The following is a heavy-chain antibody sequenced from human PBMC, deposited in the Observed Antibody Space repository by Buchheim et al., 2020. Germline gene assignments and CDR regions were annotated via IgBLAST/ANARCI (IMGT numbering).Heavy chain of an antibody. CDR3: AKDVASNFGFGRIDS. Sequence: EVQLLESGGAFVQPGGSLRLSCAASGFIFSSYGMNWVRQAPGKGLEWVSDISSSGGSTHYADSVKGRFTVSRDNSKNTLYLPMNSLRAEDTALYYCAKDVASNFGFGRIDSWGQGTL. J-gene: IGHJ4*02. CDR2: ISSSGGST. CDR1: GFIFSSYG. V-gene: IGHV3-23*01. D-gene: IGHD3-3*01.